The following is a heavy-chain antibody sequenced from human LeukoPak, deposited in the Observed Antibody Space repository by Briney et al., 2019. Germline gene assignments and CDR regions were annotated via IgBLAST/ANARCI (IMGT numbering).Heavy chain of an antibody. D-gene: IGHD6-19*01. J-gene: IGHJ4*02. V-gene: IGHV3-7*01. CDR3: ARGRSSGKEGTVDY. CDR2: IKKDGSEK. Sequence: GGSLRLSCAASGFTFSSYWMSWVRQAPGKGLEWVANIKKDGSEKYYVDSVKGRFTISRDNAKNSLYLQMNSLRAEDTAVYYCARGRSSGKEGTVDYWGQGTLVTVSS. CDR1: GFTFSSYW.